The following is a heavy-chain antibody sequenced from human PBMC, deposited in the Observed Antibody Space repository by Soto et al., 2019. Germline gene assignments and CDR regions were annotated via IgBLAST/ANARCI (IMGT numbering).Heavy chain of an antibody. CDR1: GFTFSSYE. J-gene: IGHJ3*01. CDR2: ISSSGSTI. D-gene: IGHD3-22*01. Sequence: GGSLRLSCAASGFTFSSYEMNWVRQAPGKGLEWVSYISSSGSTIYYADSVKGRFTISRDNAKNSLYLQMNSLRAEDTAVYYCARDPPYDSSGYLSWGQGTMVTVSS. CDR3: ARDPPYDSSGYLS. V-gene: IGHV3-48*03.